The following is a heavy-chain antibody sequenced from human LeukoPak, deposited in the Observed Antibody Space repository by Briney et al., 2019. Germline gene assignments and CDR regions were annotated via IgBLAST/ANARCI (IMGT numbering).Heavy chain of an antibody. D-gene: IGHD3-9*01. CDR2: VYYSDRT. Sequence: PSQTLSLTCTVSGGSISSAPYYWSWIRQHPGKGLEWIGYVYYSDRTYYNPSLKSRLTISADTSKNQLSLRLSSVTAADTAVYYCARAGDILTGYCFDYWGQGALVTVSS. CDR3: ARAGDILTGYCFDY. J-gene: IGHJ4*02. V-gene: IGHV4-31*03. CDR1: GGSISSAPYY.